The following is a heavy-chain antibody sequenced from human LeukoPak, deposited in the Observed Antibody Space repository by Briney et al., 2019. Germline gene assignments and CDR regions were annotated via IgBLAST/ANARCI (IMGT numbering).Heavy chain of an antibody. CDR1: GFTFSNPW. Sequence: PGGSLRLSCAASGFTFSNPWMSWVRQAPGKGLEWVGRIKSKTDSGTTEYAAAVQGRFTISRDDSKNTLYLQMNSLKTEDTAVYYCTTYGGYEGLSDHWGQGTLVTVSS. CDR3: TTYGGYEGLSDH. CDR2: IKSKTDSGTT. D-gene: IGHD5-12*01. J-gene: IGHJ5*02. V-gene: IGHV3-15*01.